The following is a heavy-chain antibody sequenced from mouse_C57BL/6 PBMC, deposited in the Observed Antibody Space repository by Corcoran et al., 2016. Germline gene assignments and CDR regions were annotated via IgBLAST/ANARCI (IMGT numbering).Heavy chain of an antibody. J-gene: IGHJ2*01. V-gene: IGHV1-76*01. D-gene: IGHD4-1*01. CDR3: ARRGSVTGLGY. CDR1: GHTFTDYY. Sequence: QVQLKQSGAELVRPGASVKLSCKASGHTFTDYYINWVKQRPGQGLEWIARIYPGSGNTYYNEKFKGKATLTAEKSSSTAYMQLSSLTSEDSAVYFCARRGSVTGLGYWGQGTTLTVSS. CDR2: IYPGSGNT.